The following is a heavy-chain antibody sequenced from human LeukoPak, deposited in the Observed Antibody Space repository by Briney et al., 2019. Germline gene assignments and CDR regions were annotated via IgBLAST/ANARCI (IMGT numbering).Heavy chain of an antibody. CDR2: IYYSGST. V-gene: IGHV4-59*01. Sequence: SETLFLTCTVSGGSISSYYWSWIRQPPGKGLEWIGYIYYSGSTNYNPSLKSRVTISVDTSKNQFSLKLSSVTAADTAVYYCARGKVVPAAFDYWGQGTLVTVSS. CDR3: ARGKVVPAAFDY. CDR1: GGSISSYY. D-gene: IGHD2-2*01. J-gene: IGHJ4*02.